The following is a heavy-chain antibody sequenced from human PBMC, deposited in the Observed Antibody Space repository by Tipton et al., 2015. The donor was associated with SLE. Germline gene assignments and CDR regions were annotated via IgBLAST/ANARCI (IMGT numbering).Heavy chain of an antibody. CDR3: AREWREYSGSYEFDY. J-gene: IGHJ4*02. Sequence: SLRLSCAASGFTFSSYGMHWVRQAPGKGLEWVAVISYDGSNKDYADSMKGRFTISRDNSKNTLYLQMNSLRAEDTAVYYCAREWREYSGSYEFDYWGQGTLVTVSS. D-gene: IGHD1-26*01. CDR2: ISYDGSNK. CDR1: GFTFSSYG. V-gene: IGHV3-30*03.